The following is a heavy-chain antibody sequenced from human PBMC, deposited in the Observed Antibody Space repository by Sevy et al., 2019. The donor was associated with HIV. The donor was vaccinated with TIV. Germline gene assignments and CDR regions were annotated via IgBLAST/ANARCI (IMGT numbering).Heavy chain of an antibody. Sequence: SETLSLTCAVYGGSFSGYYWSWIRQPPGKGLEWIGEINHSGSTNYNPSLKSRVTISVDTSKNQFSLKLSSVTAADTAVYYCARGARATIAFCDYWGQGTLVTVSS. CDR2: INHSGST. D-gene: IGHD1-26*01. CDR1: GGSFSGYY. J-gene: IGHJ4*02. CDR3: ARGARATIAFCDY. V-gene: IGHV4-34*01.